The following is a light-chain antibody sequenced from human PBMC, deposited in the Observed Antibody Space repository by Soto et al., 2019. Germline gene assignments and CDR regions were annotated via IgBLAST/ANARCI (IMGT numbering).Light chain of an antibody. Sequence: DIPMTQSPSSLSASVGDRVTITCQASQDITNYLNWYQQKAGKAPKLLIYDASNLERGVPSRFSGSGSGTDFTFTISSLQPEDIATYYCQKYDSLSYTFGQGTKLEIK. CDR3: QKYDSLSYT. J-gene: IGKJ2*01. CDR1: QDITNY. CDR2: DAS. V-gene: IGKV1-33*01.